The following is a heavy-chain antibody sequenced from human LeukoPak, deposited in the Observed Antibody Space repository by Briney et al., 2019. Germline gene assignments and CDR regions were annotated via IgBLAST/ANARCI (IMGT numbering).Heavy chain of an antibody. V-gene: IGHV3-30-3*01. D-gene: IGHD2-21*02. CDR3: ARDLAYCGGDCYSPPAEYFQH. Sequence: RGSLRLSCAASGFTFSSYAMHWVRQAPGKGLEWVAVISYDGSNKCYADSVKGRFTISRDNSKNTLYLQMNSLRAEDTAVYYCARDLAYCGGDCYSPPAEYFQHWGQGTLVTVSS. CDR2: ISYDGSNK. CDR1: GFTFSSYA. J-gene: IGHJ1*01.